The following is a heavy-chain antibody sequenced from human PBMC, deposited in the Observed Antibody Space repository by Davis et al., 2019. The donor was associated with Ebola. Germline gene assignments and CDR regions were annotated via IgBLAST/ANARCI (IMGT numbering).Heavy chain of an antibody. V-gene: IGHV1-18*04. Sequence: ASVKVSCKASGYTFTNFYMHWVRQAPGQGLEWMGWISAYNGNTNYAQKLQGRVTMTTDTSTSTAYMELRSLRSDDTAVYYCARDFGTIQDYWGQGTLVTVSS. CDR1: GYTFTNFY. CDR3: ARDFGTIQDY. D-gene: IGHD3-16*01. CDR2: ISAYNGNT. J-gene: IGHJ4*02.